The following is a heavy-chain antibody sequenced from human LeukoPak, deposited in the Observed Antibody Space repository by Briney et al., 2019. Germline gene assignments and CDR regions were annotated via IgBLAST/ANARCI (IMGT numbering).Heavy chain of an antibody. D-gene: IGHD6-19*01. CDR2: INHSGST. CDR3: ARRASGWYLYYYGMDV. CDR1: GGSFSGYY. V-gene: IGHV4-34*01. Sequence: SETLSLTCAVYGGSFSGYYWSWIRQPPGKGLEWIGEINHSGSTNYNPSLKSRVTISVDTSKNQFSLKLSSVTAADTAVYYCARRASGWYLYYYGMDVWGQGTTVTVSS. J-gene: IGHJ6*02.